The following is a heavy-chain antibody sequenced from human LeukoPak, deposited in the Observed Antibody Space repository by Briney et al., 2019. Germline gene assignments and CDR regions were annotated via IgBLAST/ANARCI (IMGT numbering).Heavy chain of an antibody. CDR2: VYYRGST. V-gene: IGHV4-59*01. J-gene: IGHJ2*01. CDR1: GGSLTSYY. Sequence: WETLSLTCTISGGSLTSYYWSWIRQPPGKGLEWIGYVYYRGSTYYNPSLKGRVTIPVDTSKKQFSLKLTSVTAADTAVYYCARDLDHGGNSVWYFDLWGRGTLVTVSS. CDR3: ARDLDHGGNSVWYFDL. D-gene: IGHD4-23*01.